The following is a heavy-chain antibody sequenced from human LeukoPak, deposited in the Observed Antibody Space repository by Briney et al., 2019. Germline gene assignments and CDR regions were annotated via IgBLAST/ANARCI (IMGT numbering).Heavy chain of an antibody. CDR2: IYTSGST. V-gene: IGHV4-4*07. D-gene: IGHD1-26*01. J-gene: IGHJ4*02. Sequence: SETLSLTCTVSGGSISSYYWSWIRQPAGKGLEWIGRIYTSGSTNYNPSLKSRVTMSVDTSKNQFSLKLSSVTAADTAVYYCARRGGGSGSYRLRGGYYFDYWGQGTLVTVSS. CDR1: GGSISSYY. CDR3: ARRGGGSGSYRLRGGYYFDY.